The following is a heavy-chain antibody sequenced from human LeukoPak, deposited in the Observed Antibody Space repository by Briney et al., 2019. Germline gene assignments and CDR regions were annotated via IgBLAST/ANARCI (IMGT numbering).Heavy chain of an antibody. Sequence: ASVKVSCKVSGYTLTELSMHWVRQAPGKGLEWMGGFDPEDGETIYAQKFQGRVTMTEDTSTDTAYMELSSLRSEDTAVYYCATDRPYGDYEVIASGAFDIWGQGTMVTVSS. D-gene: IGHD4-17*01. V-gene: IGHV1-24*01. CDR2: FDPEDGET. CDR3: ATDRPYGDYEVIASGAFDI. CDR1: GYTLTELS. J-gene: IGHJ3*02.